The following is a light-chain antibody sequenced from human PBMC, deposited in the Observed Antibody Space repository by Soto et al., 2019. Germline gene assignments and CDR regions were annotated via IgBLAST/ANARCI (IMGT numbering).Light chain of an antibody. CDR3: QETYSTPRR. J-gene: IGKJ1*01. CDR1: QSINSY. V-gene: IGKV1-39*01. CDR2: AAS. Sequence: DIQMTQSPSSLSASVGDRVTITCRASQSINSYLKWYQQKPGKAPKLLIYAASSLQSGVPSRFSGSGSGTDFTLTISSLQPEDFATYYCQETYSTPRRFGQGTKVEIK.